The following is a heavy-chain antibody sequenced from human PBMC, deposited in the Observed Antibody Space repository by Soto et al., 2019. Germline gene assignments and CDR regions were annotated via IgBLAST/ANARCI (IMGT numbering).Heavy chain of an antibody. Sequence: QLQLQESGPGLVKPSETLSLTCTVSGGSISSSSYYWGWIRQPPGKGLEWIGSIYYSGSTYYNPSLKSRVTISVDTSKNQFSLKLSSVTAADTAVYYCARLVGVVVPAAEDYWGQGTLVTVSS. CDR2: IYYSGST. V-gene: IGHV4-39*01. D-gene: IGHD2-2*01. CDR1: GGSISSSSYY. CDR3: ARLVGVVVPAAEDY. J-gene: IGHJ4*02.